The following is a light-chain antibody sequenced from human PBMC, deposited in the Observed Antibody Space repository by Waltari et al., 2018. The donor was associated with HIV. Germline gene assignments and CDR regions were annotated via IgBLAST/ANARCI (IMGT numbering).Light chain of an antibody. CDR1: NSDIATYDY. Sequence: QSALTQPPSASGSPGQSVTLSCTGTNSDIATYDYVSWYQQHPGKAPKLVISEVTKRPSGVSDGFSGSKSGNTGFLTVSGLQAEDEADYYCSSFANRDGFYVLFGGGTRLTGL. CDR2: EVT. J-gene: IGLJ2*01. V-gene: IGLV2-8*01. CDR3: SSFANRDGFYVL.